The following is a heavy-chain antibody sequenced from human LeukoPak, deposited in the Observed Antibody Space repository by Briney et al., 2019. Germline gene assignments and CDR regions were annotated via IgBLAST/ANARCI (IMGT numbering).Heavy chain of an antibody. J-gene: IGHJ4*02. CDR1: GFTFSNAW. D-gene: IGHD3-22*01. CDR3: AKNRRPGRDYYDSSGYLFDY. V-gene: IGHV3-15*01. Sequence: PGGSLRLSCAASGFTFSNAWMSWVRQAPGKGLEWVGRIRSKTDGRTTDYAAPVKGRFTISRDDSKNTLYLQMNSLRVEDTAVYYCAKNRRPGRDYYDSSGYLFDYWGQGTLVTVSS. CDR2: IRSKTDGRTT.